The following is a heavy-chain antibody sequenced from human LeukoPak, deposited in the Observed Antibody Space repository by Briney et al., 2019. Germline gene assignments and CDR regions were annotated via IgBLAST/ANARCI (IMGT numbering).Heavy chain of an antibody. CDR1: GYTFTGYY. CDR2: INPSGGST. Sequence: ASVKVSCKASGYTFTGYYLHWVRQAPGQGLEWMGIINPSGGSTSYAQKFQGRVTMTRDTSTSTVYMELSSLRSEDTAVYYCARSGGGYYGSGLRPESIYYFDYWGQGTLVTVSS. CDR3: ARSGGGYYGSGLRPESIYYFDY. V-gene: IGHV1-46*01. D-gene: IGHD3-10*01. J-gene: IGHJ4*02.